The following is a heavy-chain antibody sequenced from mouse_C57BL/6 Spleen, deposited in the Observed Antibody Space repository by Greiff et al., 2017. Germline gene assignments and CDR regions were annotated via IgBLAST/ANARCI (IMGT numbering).Heavy chain of an antibody. J-gene: IGHJ2*01. CDR3: ARGWVYFDY. Sequence: EVQLVESGGGLVKPGGSLKLSCAASGFTFSDYGMHWVRQAPEKGLEWVAYISSGSSTIYYADKVKGRFTISRDNAKNTLFLQMTSLRSEDTAMYYCARGWVYFDYWGQGTTLTVSS. CDR2: ISSGSSTI. V-gene: IGHV5-17*01. CDR1: GFTFSDYG. D-gene: IGHD3-3*01.